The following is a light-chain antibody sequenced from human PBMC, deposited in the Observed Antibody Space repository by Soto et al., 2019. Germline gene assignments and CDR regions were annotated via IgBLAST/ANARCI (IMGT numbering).Light chain of an antibody. CDR2: GAS. V-gene: IGKV1-6*01. CDR3: LQDINYPWT. J-gene: IGKJ1*01. Sequence: IQMTQSPSSLPASVGDRISITCRASQSIGSYLSWYQQKPGKPPKVLIYGASNLQSGVPPRFSGSGSGTDFTLAISSLQPEDSATYYCLQDINYPWTFGQGTKVDIK. CDR1: QSIGSY.